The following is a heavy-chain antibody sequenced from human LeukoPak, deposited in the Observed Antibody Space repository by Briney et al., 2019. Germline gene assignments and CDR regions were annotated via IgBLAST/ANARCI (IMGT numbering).Heavy chain of an antibody. CDR1: GGSISSYY. Sequence: ASETLSLTCTVSGGSISSYYWSWIRQPPGKGLEWIGYIYYSGSTNYNPSLKSRVTISVDTSKNQFSLKLSSVTAADTAVYYCARQKLYSFDIWGQGTMVTVSS. CDR2: IYYSGST. D-gene: IGHD1-1*01. V-gene: IGHV4-59*08. CDR3: ARQKLYSFDI. J-gene: IGHJ3*02.